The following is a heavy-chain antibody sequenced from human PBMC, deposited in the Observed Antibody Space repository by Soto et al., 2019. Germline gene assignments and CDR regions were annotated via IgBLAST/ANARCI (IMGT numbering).Heavy chain of an antibody. CDR1: GGSISSSH. Sequence: PSETLSLPCTVGGGSISSSHWSWLRQPPGKGREWIAYVYYRGTTNYNPSLESRVTISIDTSTNQFSLRLTSVTAADTAVYYCARSVVHQWLVHDAFDIWGQGTLVT. V-gene: IGHV4-59*01. CDR3: ARSVVHQWLVHDAFDI. J-gene: IGHJ3*02. D-gene: IGHD6-19*01. CDR2: VYYRGTT.